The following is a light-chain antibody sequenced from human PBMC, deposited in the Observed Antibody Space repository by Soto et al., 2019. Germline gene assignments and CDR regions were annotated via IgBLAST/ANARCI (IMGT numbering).Light chain of an antibody. Sequence: EIVLTQSPGTLSLSPGERATLSCRASQSVSSSYLAWYQQKPGQAPRLRIYGASSRATSIPDRFSGSGSGTDFTLTISRLEPEDFAVYYCQQYGSSLIYTFGQGTKLEIK. CDR1: QSVSSSY. CDR3: QQYGSSLIYT. CDR2: GAS. J-gene: IGKJ2*01. V-gene: IGKV3-20*01.